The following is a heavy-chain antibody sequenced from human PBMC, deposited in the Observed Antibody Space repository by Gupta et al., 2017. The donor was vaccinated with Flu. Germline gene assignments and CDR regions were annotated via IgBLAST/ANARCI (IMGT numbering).Heavy chain of an antibody. CDR3: ARDTSYSGYDFVPEAPFDY. CDR1: GFTFSSYW. V-gene: IGHV3-7*01. Sequence: EVQLVESGGGLVQPGGSLRLSCAASGFTFSSYWMSWVRQAPGKGLEWVANIKQDGSEKYYVDSVKGRFTISRDNAKNSLYLQMNSLRAEDTAVYYCARDTSYSGYDFVPEAPFDYWGQGTLVTVSS. CDR2: IKQDGSEK. D-gene: IGHD5-12*01. J-gene: IGHJ4*02.